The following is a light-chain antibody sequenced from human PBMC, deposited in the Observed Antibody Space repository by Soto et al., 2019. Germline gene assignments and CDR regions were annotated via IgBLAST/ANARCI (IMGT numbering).Light chain of an antibody. V-gene: IGKV3-20*01. CDR1: QSVSSSY. CDR2: GAS. CDR3: QQFSSYPLT. J-gene: IGKJ4*01. Sequence: EIVLTQSPGPLSLSPGERATLSCRSSQSVSSSYLAWYQQKPGQAPRLLIYGASSRATGIPDRFSGGGSGTDFTLTISRLEPEDVAVYYCQQFSSYPLTFGGGTKVDIK.